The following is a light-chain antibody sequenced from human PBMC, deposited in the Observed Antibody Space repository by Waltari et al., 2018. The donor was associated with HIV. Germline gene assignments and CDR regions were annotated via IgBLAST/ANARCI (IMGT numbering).Light chain of an antibody. Sequence: QSVLTPPPSVSGAPGQRVPISCTGSSSNIGAGYDVHWYQQFPGTAPKLLMYGNNNRPSGVPDRFSGSKSGTSASLAISGLQAEDEADYYCQSYDRSLSGYYVFGTGTKVTVL. CDR2: GNN. CDR3: QSYDRSLSGYYV. J-gene: IGLJ1*01. V-gene: IGLV1-40*01. CDR1: SSNIGAGYD.